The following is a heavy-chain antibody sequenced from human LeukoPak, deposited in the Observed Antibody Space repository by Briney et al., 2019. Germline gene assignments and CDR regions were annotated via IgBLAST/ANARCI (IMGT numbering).Heavy chain of an antibody. V-gene: IGHV1-69*13. CDR1: GGTFSNYA. J-gene: IGHJ4*02. CDR2: IIPIFGKA. D-gene: IGHD4-23*01. Sequence: ASVKVSCKASGGTFSNYAINWVRQAPGQGLEWMGGIIPIFGKANYAQKFQGRVTVTADESTRTAYMELSSLRSEDTAVYYCARGWLAETTVVTPYNYWGRGTLVSVSS. CDR3: ARGWLAETTVVTPYNY.